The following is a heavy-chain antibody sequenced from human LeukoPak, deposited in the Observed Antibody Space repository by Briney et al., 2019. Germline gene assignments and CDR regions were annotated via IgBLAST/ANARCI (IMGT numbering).Heavy chain of an antibody. V-gene: IGHV3-9*01. CDR3: AKDMNSYGSGSSYNPWGPFDS. CDR1: GFTLDNYA. J-gene: IGHJ4*02. Sequence: GGSLILSCAASGFTLDNYAMHWVRQAPGKGLEWVSGVAWNSGNTGFADSVKGRFTISRDNAENSLYLQMNSLTPEDTAFYFCAKDMNSYGSGSSYNPWGPFDSWGQGTLVTVSS. D-gene: IGHD3-10*01. CDR2: VAWNSGNT.